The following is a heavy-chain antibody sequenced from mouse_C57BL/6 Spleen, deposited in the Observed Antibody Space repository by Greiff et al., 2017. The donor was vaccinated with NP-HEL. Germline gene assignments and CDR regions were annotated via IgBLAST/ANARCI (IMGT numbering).Heavy chain of an antibody. CDR3: ARDGYYGSSPAWFAY. Sequence: EVKLMESGPGLVKPSQSLSLTCSVTGYSITSGYYWNWIRQFPGNKLEWMGYISYDGSNNYNPSLKNRISITRDTSKNQFFLKLNSVTTEDTATYYCARDGYYGSSPAWFAYWGQGTLVTVSA. D-gene: IGHD1-1*01. V-gene: IGHV3-6*01. CDR2: ISYDGSN. CDR1: GYSITSGYY. J-gene: IGHJ3*01.